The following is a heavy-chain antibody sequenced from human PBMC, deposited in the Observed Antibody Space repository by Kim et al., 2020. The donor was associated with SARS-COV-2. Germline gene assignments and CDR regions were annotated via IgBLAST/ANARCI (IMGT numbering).Heavy chain of an antibody. Sequence: GGSLRLSCAASGFSFRSFAISWIRQAPGKGLEWVAAISDSGERTYHADPVKGRFTISRDNANDSVFLDMNSLRAEDTAVYYCAKSRYGLGKSGLFENWG. D-gene: IGHD3-10*01. J-gene: IGHJ4*01. CDR2: ISDSGERT. CDR1: GFSFRSFA. CDR3: AKSRYGLGKSGLFEN. V-gene: IGHV3-23*01.